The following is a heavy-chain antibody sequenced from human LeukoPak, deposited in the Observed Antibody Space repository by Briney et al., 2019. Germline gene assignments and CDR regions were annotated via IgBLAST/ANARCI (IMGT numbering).Heavy chain of an antibody. CDR2: ISYDGSNK. J-gene: IGHJ4*02. CDR1: GFTFSSYA. CDR3: ASDYLGHY. V-gene: IGHV3-30-3*01. Sequence: PGRSLRLSCAASGFTFSSYAMHWVRQAPGKGLEWVAVISYDGSNKYYADSVKGRFTISRDNAKNSLYLQMNSLRAEDTAVYYCASDYLGHYWGQGTLVTVSS.